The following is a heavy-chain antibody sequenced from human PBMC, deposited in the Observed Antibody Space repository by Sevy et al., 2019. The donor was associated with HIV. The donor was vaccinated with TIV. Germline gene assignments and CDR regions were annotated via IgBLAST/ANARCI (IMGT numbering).Heavy chain of an antibody. CDR3: AGEGGPRQIDV. CDR2: ISYDGRNQ. Sequence: GGSLRLSCGVSGFAFSRHAMHWVCQAPGKGLEWVAVISYDGRNQDYADSVKGRFTISRDNPMNTLHLQMNSLRVEDTALYFCAGEGGPRQIDVWGQGTTVTVSS. J-gene: IGHJ6*02. V-gene: IGHV3-30-3*01. D-gene: IGHD3-16*01. CDR1: GFAFSRHA.